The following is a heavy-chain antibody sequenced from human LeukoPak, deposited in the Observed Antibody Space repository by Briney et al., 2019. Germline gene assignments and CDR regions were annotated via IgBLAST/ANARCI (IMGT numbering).Heavy chain of an antibody. D-gene: IGHD6-25*01. CDR1: GGSFSGYY. CDR3: ARRAAGPYYFDY. J-gene: IGHJ4*02. Sequence: PSETLSLTCAVYGGSFSGYYWSWIRQPPGKGLEWIGEINHSGSTNYNPSLKSRVTISVDTSKNQFSLKLSSVTAADTAVYYCARRAAGPYYFDYWGQGTLVTVSS. CDR2: INHSGST. V-gene: IGHV4-34*01.